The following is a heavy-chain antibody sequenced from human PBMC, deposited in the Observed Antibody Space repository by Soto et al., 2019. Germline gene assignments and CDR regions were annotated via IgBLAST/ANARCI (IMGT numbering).Heavy chain of an antibody. J-gene: IGHJ4*02. Sequence: PGGSLRLSCAASGFTFSSYSMNWVRQAPGKGLEWVSSISSSSSYIYYADSVKGRFTISRDNAKNSLYLQMNSLRAEDTAVYYCARDPLSGADTAMVTVFYWGQGTLVTVSS. CDR3: ARDPLSGADTAMVTVFY. CDR2: ISSSSSYI. D-gene: IGHD5-18*01. V-gene: IGHV3-21*01. CDR1: GFTFSSYS.